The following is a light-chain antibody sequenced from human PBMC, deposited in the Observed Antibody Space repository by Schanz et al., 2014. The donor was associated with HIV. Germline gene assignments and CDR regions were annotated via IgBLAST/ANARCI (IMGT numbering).Light chain of an antibody. CDR2: RSN. CDR1: SSNIGSYY. J-gene: IGLJ2*01. CDR3: AAWDDSLSGVV. V-gene: IGLV1-47*01. Sequence: QSVLTQPPSVSGAPGQSVTISCTGSSSNIGSYYVYWYQQVPGTAPKLLIFRSNQRPSGVPDRFSGSKSGTSASLAISGLRSEDEADYYCAAWDDSLSGVVFGGGTKLTVL.